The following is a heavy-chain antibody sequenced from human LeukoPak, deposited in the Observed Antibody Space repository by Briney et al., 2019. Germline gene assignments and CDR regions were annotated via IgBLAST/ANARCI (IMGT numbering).Heavy chain of an antibody. J-gene: IGHJ6*04. CDR3: AKVGGSGSYLLTYYYYGMDV. CDR1: GFTFSSYG. CDR2: ISYDGSNK. D-gene: IGHD3-10*01. Sequence: GGSLRLSCAASGFTFSSYGMHWVRQAPGKGLEWVAVISYDGSNKYYADPVKGRFTIFRDNSKNTLYLQMNSLRAEDTAVYYCAKVGGSGSYLLTYYYYGMDVWGKGTTVTVSS. V-gene: IGHV3-30*18.